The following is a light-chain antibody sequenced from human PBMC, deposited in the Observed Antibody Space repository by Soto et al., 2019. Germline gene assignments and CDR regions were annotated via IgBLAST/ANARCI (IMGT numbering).Light chain of an antibody. J-gene: IGLJ2*01. V-gene: IGLV2-14*03. CDR3: SSCTSSSTPVV. Sequence: QSVLTLTASVSGSPGQSIAISCTGTSSDIGGYNCVSWYQQHPGKAPKLMIYDVASRPSGISNRFSGSKSGNTASLTISGHQSEDEADYYCSSCTSSSTPVVFGGGTKVTVL. CDR1: SSDIGGYNC. CDR2: DVA.